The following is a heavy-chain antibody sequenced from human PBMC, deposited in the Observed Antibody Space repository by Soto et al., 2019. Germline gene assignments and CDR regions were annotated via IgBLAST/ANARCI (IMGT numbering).Heavy chain of an antibody. J-gene: IGHJ5*02. CDR3: ARAYYYDSSVYYRWFDP. V-gene: IGHV3-48*01. Sequence: GSLRLSCAASGFTFSTYSMHWVRQAPGKGLEWISYISSSSNSIYYADSVKGRFTISRDDAKNSLYLQMNSLRAEDTAVYYCARAYYYDSSVYYRWFDPWGQGTLVTSPQ. CDR2: ISSSSNSI. D-gene: IGHD3-22*01. CDR1: GFTFSTYS.